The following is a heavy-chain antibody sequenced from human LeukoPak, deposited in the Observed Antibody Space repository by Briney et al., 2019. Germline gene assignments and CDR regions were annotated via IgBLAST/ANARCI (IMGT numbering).Heavy chain of an antibody. CDR2: IYYSGST. CDR3: ARAPVAATLTD. CDR1: GGSVTSGYY. J-gene: IGHJ4*02. D-gene: IGHD2-15*01. V-gene: IGHV4-31*03. Sequence: SETLSLTCTVSGGSVTSGYYWGWIRHYPGKGLQWIGHIYYSGSTYYNPSLKSRVTISVDTSKNQFSLKLSSVTAADTAVYYCARAPVAATLTDWGRGTLVTVSS.